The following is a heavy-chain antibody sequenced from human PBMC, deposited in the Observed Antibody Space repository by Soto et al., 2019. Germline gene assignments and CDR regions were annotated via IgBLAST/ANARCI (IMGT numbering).Heavy chain of an antibody. V-gene: IGHV4-39*01. CDR2: IYYSGST. D-gene: IGHD5-12*01. CDR3: ASEDGYQNEYLDY. CDR1: GGSISSSSYY. J-gene: IGHJ4*02. Sequence: PSETLSLTCTVSGGSISSSSYYWGWIRQPPGKGLEWIGSIYYSGSTYYNPSLKSRVTISVDTSKNQFSLKLSSVTAADTAVYYCASEDGYQNEYLDYWGQGTLVTVLL.